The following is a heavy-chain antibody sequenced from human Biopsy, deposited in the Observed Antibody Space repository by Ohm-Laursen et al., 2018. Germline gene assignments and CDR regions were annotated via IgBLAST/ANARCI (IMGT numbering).Heavy chain of an antibody. Sequence: QTLSLTCAVYNVSFSSFYWSWIRQPPGKGLEWIGDVYYSGSTNRNPSLKSRVTILVDTSKNQFSLELNSVTAADTAVYYCGRREVVITHDAFDTWGQGTMVTVSS. CDR1: NVSFSSFY. D-gene: IGHD3-22*01. V-gene: IGHV4-59*08. CDR3: GRREVVITHDAFDT. J-gene: IGHJ3*02. CDR2: VYYSGST.